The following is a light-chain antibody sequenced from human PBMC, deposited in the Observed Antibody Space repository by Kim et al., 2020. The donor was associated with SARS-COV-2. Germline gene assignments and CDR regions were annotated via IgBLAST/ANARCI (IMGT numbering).Light chain of an antibody. CDR2: AAS. V-gene: IGKV1-39*01. CDR1: QSIDNY. Sequence: DTQMTQSPPSLSAFVGDRVTITCRASQSIDNYLNWYQQKPGKAPNLLIYAASNLQSGVPPRFSGSGSGTDFTLTISSLQPEDFATYYCQQSHTAPLTFGAGTKLEI. J-gene: IGKJ4*01. CDR3: QQSHTAPLT.